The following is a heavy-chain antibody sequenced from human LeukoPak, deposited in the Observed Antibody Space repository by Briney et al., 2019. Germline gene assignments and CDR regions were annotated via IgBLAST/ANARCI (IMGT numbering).Heavy chain of an antibody. CDR3: ARTRRDGYNYWIDY. CDR1: GGSISSGSYY. J-gene: IGHJ4*02. V-gene: IGHV4-61*02. D-gene: IGHD5-24*01. CDR2: IYTSGST. Sequence: SQTLSLTCTVSGGSISSGSYYWSWIRQPAGKGLGWIGRIYTSGSTNYNPSLKSRVTISVDTSKNQFSLKLSSVTAADTAVYYCARTRRDGYNYWIDYWGQGTLVTVSS.